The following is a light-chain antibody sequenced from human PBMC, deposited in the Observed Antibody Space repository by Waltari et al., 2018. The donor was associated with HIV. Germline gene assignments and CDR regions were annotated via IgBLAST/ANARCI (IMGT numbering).Light chain of an antibody. CDR3: QSTDSSASYV. CDR2: KDT. J-gene: IGLJ1*01. Sequence: SFELTQPPSVSVSPGQTARITCSGDALPKQYAYWYQQKPGQAPVVLIYKDTERPSGIPERFSGSSSGTTVTLTISGIQAEDEADYYGQSTDSSASYVFGPGTKVTVL. CDR1: ALPKQY. V-gene: IGLV3-25*03.